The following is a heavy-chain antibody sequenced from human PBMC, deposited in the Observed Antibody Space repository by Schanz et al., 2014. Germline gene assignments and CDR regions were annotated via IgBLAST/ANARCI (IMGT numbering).Heavy chain of an antibody. V-gene: IGHV3-23*04. J-gene: IGHJ3*01. D-gene: IGHD3-3*01. CDR1: GFTFSSYA. CDR2: ISGSGGST. CDR3: AREQTIFGVTYTDAYDV. Sequence: EVHLVESGGGLVQPGGSLRLSCAASGFTFSSYAMSWVRQAPGKGLEWVSAISGSGGSTYYADSVKGRFTISRDNSKNTLYLQMNSLRVDDTAVYYCAREQTIFGVTYTDAYDVWGRGTMVTVSS.